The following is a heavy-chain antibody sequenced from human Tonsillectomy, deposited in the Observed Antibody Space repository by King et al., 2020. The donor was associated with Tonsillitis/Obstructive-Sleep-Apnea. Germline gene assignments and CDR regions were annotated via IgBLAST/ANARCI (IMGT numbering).Heavy chain of an antibody. CDR1: GFTFSRYW. Sequence: VQLVESGGGLVQPGGSLRLSCAASGFTFSRYWMHWVRQAPGKGLVWVSRINSDGSSTSYADSVKGRFTISRDNAKNTLYLQMNSLRAEDTAVYYCARLYSSSWYRSDLYYYGMDVWGQGTTVTVSS. J-gene: IGHJ6*02. CDR3: ARLYSSSWYRSDLYYYGMDV. V-gene: IGHV3-74*01. CDR2: INSDGSST. D-gene: IGHD6-13*01.